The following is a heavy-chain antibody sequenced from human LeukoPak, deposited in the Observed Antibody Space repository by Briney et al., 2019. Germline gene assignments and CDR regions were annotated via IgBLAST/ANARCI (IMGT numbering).Heavy chain of an antibody. Sequence: PGGSLILSCAVSGFTFSIYAMSWVRQAPGKGLEWISGISASGGSTYYADSARGRFTISRDNSKNTLYLQMNSLRAEDTAVYYCAKEAYDSSGSPQSAFDIWGQGTMVTVSS. V-gene: IGHV3-23*01. CDR3: AKEAYDSSGSPQSAFDI. CDR2: ISASGGST. CDR1: GFTFSIYA. J-gene: IGHJ3*02. D-gene: IGHD3-22*01.